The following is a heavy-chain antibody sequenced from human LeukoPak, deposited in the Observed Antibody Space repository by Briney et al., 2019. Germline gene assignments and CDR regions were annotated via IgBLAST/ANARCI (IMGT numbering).Heavy chain of an antibody. CDR3: ARSSRGDLITIFGVVIVGAKYFQH. J-gene: IGHJ1*01. Sequence: KPSETLSLTCTVSGGSISSYYWSWIRQPPGKGLEWIGYIYYSGSTNYNPSLKSRVTISVDTSKNQFSLKLSSVTAADTAVYYCARSSRGDLITIFGVVIVGAKYFQHWGQGTLVTVSS. D-gene: IGHD3-3*01. V-gene: IGHV4-59*12. CDR2: IYYSGST. CDR1: GGSISSYY.